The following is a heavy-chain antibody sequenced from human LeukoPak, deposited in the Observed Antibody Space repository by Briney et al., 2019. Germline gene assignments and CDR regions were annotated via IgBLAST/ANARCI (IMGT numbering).Heavy chain of an antibody. Sequence: ASVKVSCKASGYTFTGYYMHWVRQAPGQGLEWMGRINPNSGGTNYAQKFQGRVTMTRDTSISTAYMELSRLRSDDTAVYYCARWGIAVAGNNWFDPWGQGTLVTVSS. CDR3: ARWGIAVAGNNWFDP. J-gene: IGHJ5*02. V-gene: IGHV1-2*06. D-gene: IGHD6-19*01. CDR2: INPNSGGT. CDR1: GYTFTGYY.